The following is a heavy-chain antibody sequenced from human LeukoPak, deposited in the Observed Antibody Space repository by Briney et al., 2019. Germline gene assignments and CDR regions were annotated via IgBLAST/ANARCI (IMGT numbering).Heavy chain of an antibody. J-gene: IGHJ4*02. CDR2: IYYSGST. Sequence: PSKTQSLTCTVSGGSISSSSYYWGWIRQPPGKGLEWIGSIYYSGSTYYNPSLKSRVTISVDTSKNQFSLKLSSVTAADTAVYYCARQDLAVADRFDYWGQGTLVTVSS. CDR3: ARQDLAVADRFDY. D-gene: IGHD6-19*01. CDR1: GGSISSSSYY. V-gene: IGHV4-39*01.